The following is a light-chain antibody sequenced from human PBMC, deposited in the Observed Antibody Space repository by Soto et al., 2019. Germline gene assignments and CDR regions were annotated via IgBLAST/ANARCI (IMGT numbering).Light chain of an antibody. CDR3: QSYAGSNNYV. V-gene: IGLV2-8*01. CDR1: SSYVGGYNH. Sequence: QSVLTQPPSASGSPGQSVTISCTGTSSYVGGYNHVSWYQQYPGKAPKLMISEVNKRPSGVPDRFSGSKSGNTASLTVSGLQAEDEADYYCQSYAGSNNYVFGTGTKVTVL. CDR2: EVN. J-gene: IGLJ1*01.